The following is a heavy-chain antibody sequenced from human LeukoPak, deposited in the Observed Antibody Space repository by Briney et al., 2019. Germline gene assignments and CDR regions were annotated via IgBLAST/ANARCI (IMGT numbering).Heavy chain of an antibody. CDR2: ISGSGGST. J-gene: IGHJ6*03. CDR1: GFTFSSYA. Sequence: PGGSLRLSCAASGFTFSSYAMSWVRQAPGKGLEWVSAISGSGGSTYYADSVKGRFTISRDNSKNTLYLQMNSLRAEDTAVYYCAKRSDLLWFGENQNYYMDVWGKGTTVTVSS. V-gene: IGHV3-23*01. D-gene: IGHD3-10*01. CDR3: AKRSDLLWFGENQNYYMDV.